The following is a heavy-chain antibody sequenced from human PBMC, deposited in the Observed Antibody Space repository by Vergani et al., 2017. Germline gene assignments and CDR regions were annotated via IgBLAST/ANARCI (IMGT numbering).Heavy chain of an antibody. J-gene: IGHJ6*03. Sequence: QVQLVQSGAEVKKPGASVKVSCKASGYTFTSYGISWVRQAPGQGLEWMGWISAYNGNTNYAQKLQGRVTMTTDTSTSTAYMELRSLRSDDPAVYYCARIVVPAAMPKDYYYYYMDVWGKGTTVTVSS. D-gene: IGHD2-2*01. CDR2: ISAYNGNT. CDR3: ARIVVPAAMPKDYYYYYMDV. V-gene: IGHV1-18*01. CDR1: GYTFTSYG.